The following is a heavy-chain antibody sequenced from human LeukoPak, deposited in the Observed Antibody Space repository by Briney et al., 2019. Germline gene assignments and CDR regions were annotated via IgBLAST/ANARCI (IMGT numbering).Heavy chain of an antibody. CDR1: GGSISSSSYY. CDR2: IYYSGST. CDR3: ARRGWLRGTFDI. D-gene: IGHD5-12*01. Sequence: ASETLSLTCTVSGGSISSSSYYWGWIRQPPGKGLEWIGSIYYSGSTYYNPSLKSRVTISVDTSKNQFSLKLSSVTAADTAVYYCARRGWLRGTFDIWGQGTMVTVSS. V-gene: IGHV4-39*01. J-gene: IGHJ3*02.